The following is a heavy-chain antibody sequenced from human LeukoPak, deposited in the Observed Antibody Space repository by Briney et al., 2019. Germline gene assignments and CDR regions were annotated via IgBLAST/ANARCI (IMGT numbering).Heavy chain of an antibody. CDR2: IYTSGST. CDR3: ARNTLDLDY. Sequence: SETLSLTCTVSGGSISSGSYYWSWIRQPAGKGLEWIGRIYTSGSTNYNPSLKSRVTISVDTSKNQVSLKLSSVTAADTAVYYCARNTLDLDYWGQGTLVTVSS. CDR1: GGSISSGSYY. V-gene: IGHV4-61*02. J-gene: IGHJ4*02.